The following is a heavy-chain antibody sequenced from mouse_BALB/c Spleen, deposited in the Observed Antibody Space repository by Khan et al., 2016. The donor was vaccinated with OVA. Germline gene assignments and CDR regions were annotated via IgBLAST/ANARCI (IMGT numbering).Heavy chain of an antibody. Sequence: VQPGGSLTLPFAASGFTFSRYTMSWFRHTPDKRLEWVAFISNGGGSTYYPVTVKGRFTISRDNAKNTLYLQMNSLKYEVTAVYTGARPCAREYGEVMDYWGKGTTVTVSS. D-gene: IGHD1-1*02. J-gene: IGHJ4*01. CDR3: ARPCAREYGEVMDY. CDR2: ISNGGGST. V-gene: IGHV5-12-2*01. CDR1: GFTFSRYT.